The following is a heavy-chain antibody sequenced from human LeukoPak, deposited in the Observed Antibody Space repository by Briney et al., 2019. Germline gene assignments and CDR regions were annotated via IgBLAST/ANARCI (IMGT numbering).Heavy chain of an antibody. CDR3: ASVGPGLEPQY. CDR1: GSSIISTY. V-gene: IGHV4-38-2*02. D-gene: IGHD1-1*01. CDR2: IFHTGTA. J-gene: IGHJ4*02. Sequence: SETLSLTCSVSGSSIISTYWGWIRQPPGEGLEWIGSIFHTGTAYYNPSLKSRVTISIDTSKNQFSLKLNSVTAADTAVYYCASVGPGLEPQYWGQGMLVTVSS.